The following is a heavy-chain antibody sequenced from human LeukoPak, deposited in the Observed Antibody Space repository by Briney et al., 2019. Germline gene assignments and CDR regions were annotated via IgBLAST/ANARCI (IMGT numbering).Heavy chain of an antibody. CDR2: IRGSRSGLGSGN. Sequence: GGSLRLSCAASGFAFSDFSMNWVRQAPGKGLEWVANIRGSRSGLGSGNYYAGSVKGRFTISRDDAKSSLYLQMNSLRAEDTAFYYCARDERRYCPDSSCYPGDYWGRGILVTVSS. CDR1: GFAFSDFS. V-gene: IGHV3-21*05. J-gene: IGHJ4*02. D-gene: IGHD2-8*02. CDR3: ARDERRYCPDSSCYPGDY.